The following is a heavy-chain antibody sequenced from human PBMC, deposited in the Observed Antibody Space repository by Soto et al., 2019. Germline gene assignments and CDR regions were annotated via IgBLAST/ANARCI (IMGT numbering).Heavy chain of an antibody. CDR3: ARDTGDGYNDY. Sequence: QVQLVQSGAEVKKPGSSVKVSCRASGGTFSSYTISWERQAPGQGLEWMGRIIPILGIANYAQKFQGRVTITADKSTSTAYMELSSLRSEDTAVYYCARDTGDGYNDYWGQGTLVTVSS. D-gene: IGHD5-12*01. CDR2: IIPILGIA. J-gene: IGHJ4*02. CDR1: GGTFSSYT. V-gene: IGHV1-69*08.